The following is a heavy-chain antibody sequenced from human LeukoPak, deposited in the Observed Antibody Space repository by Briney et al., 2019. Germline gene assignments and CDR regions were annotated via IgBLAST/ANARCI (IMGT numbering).Heavy chain of an antibody. CDR3: ATERREWETGTTHFDH. V-gene: IGHV1-69*01. CDR1: GGTFSSYA. J-gene: IGHJ4*02. D-gene: IGHD1-26*01. CDR2: IILILGTA. Sequence: SVKVSCKASGGTFSSYAINWVRQAPGQGLEWMGGIILILGTAHYAQKFQGRVTITADESTSTVYMDLSSLRSEDTAVYYCATERREWETGTTHFDHWGQGTLVTVSS.